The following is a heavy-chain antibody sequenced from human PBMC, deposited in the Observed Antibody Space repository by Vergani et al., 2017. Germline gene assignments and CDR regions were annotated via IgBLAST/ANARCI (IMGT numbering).Heavy chain of an antibody. V-gene: IGHV3-30*02. CDR3: AKGVVLVPAGKQGYYGMDV. Sequence: QVQLVESGGGVVQPGGSLRLSCAASGFTFSSYGMHWVRQAPGQGLEWVAFIRYDGSNKYYADSVKGRFTISRDNSKNTLYLQMNSLRAEDTAVYYCAKGVVLVPAGKQGYYGMDVWGQGTTVTVSS. D-gene: IGHD2-2*01. J-gene: IGHJ6*02. CDR2: IRYDGSNK. CDR1: GFTFSSYG.